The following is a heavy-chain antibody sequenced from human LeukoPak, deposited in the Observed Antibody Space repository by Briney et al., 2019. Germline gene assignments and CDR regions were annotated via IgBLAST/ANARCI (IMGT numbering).Heavy chain of an antibody. CDR2: VLNSGTT. CDR1: GGSISSYY. CDR3: ASYPGGAGGRSS. J-gene: IGHJ5*02. D-gene: IGHD6-13*01. V-gene: IGHV4-59*06. Sequence: SETLSLTCTVSGGSISSYYWSWIRQPPGKGLEWIGYVLNSGTTFYNPSLESRLTISIDTSSNHFFLRLNSVTAADTAIYYCASYPGGAGGRSSWGQGILVTVSS.